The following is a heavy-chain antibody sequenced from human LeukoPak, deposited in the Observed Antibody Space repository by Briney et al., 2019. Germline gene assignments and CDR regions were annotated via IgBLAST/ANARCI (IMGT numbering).Heavy chain of an antibody. V-gene: IGHV1-46*01. D-gene: IGHD5-18*01. CDR3: ATAYNYGRDAFDI. Sequence: GASVKASCKASGYTFTSYYMHWVRQAPGQGLEWMGIINPSGGSTSYAQKFQGRVTMTRDTSTSTVYMELSSLRSEDTAVYCCATAYNYGRDAFDIWGQGTMVTVSS. CDR1: GYTFTSYY. J-gene: IGHJ3*02. CDR2: INPSGGST.